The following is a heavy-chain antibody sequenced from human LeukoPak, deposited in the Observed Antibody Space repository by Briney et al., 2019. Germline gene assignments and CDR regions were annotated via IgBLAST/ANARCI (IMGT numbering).Heavy chain of an antibody. Sequence: GRSLRLSCAASGFTFDDYAMHWVRQAPGKGLEWVSGISWSGGSIGYADSVKGRFTISRDNAKNSLYLQMNSLRAEDTALYYCAKDMGYGGNSGYFDYWGQGTLVTVSS. CDR1: GFTFDDYA. J-gene: IGHJ4*02. D-gene: IGHD4-23*01. V-gene: IGHV3-9*01. CDR2: ISWSGGSI. CDR3: AKDMGYGGNSGYFDY.